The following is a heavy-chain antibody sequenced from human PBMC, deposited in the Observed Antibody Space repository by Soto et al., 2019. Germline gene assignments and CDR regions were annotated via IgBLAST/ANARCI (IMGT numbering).Heavy chain of an antibody. CDR1: GYTFTDYC. CDR3: ARGSSKAGTPSEEFDP. J-gene: IGHJ5*02. V-gene: IGHV5-51*01. Sequence: GESLKISCKGSGYTFTDYCIGWVRQVPGKGRSWLGVSYPSDSATRYNPSFQGQVAMSADPSINTAHLQWRSLKASHTAMYFCARGSSKAGTPSEEFDPWGQGTQVTVSS. D-gene: IGHD2-15*01. CDR2: SYPSDSAT.